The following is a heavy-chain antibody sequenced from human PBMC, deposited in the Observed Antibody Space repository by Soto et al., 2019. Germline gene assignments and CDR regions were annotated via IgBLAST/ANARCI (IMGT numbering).Heavy chain of an antibody. J-gene: IGHJ6*02. CDR1: GYTFTIYY. CDR2: ISGYNGDT. Sequence: GASVKVSCKASGYTFTIYYMHWVRQAPGQGLEWMGWISGYNGDTKYAQKFQGRVTMTVDTSTTTAYMELRSLTSDDRAVYYCAKNGQPPYYYYGMDVWGQGTTVTVSS. CDR3: AKNGQPPYYYYGMDV. D-gene: IGHD2-8*01. V-gene: IGHV1-18*04.